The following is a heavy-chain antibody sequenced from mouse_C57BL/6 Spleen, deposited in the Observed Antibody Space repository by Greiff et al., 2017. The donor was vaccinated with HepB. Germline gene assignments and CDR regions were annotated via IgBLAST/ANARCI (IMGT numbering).Heavy chain of an antibody. CDR3: ALYYGIHYAMDY. V-gene: IGHV1-69*01. D-gene: IGHD2-1*01. CDR1: GYTFTSYW. Sequence: QVQLQQSGAELVMPGASVKLSCKASGYTFTSYWMHWVKQRPGQGLEWIGEIDPSDSYTNYNQKFKGKSTLTVDKSSSTAYMQLSSLTSEDSAVYYCALYYGIHYAMDYWGQGTSVTVSS. CDR2: IDPSDSYT. J-gene: IGHJ4*01.